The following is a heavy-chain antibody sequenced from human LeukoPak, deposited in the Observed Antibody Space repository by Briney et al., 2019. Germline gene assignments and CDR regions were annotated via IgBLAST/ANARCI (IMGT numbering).Heavy chain of an antibody. CDR2: ISGSGGST. CDR1: GLSFRNYA. D-gene: IGHD6-19*01. V-gene: IGHV3-23*01. Sequence: GGSLRLSCAVSGLSFRNYAMSWVRQAPVTGLQWVSTISGSGGSTYYADSVRGRFTISRDNSKNTLYLQMNTLRAEDTARYYCVTLHSSGWYTTVGDYWGQGTLVTVSS. CDR3: VTLHSSGWYTTVGDY. J-gene: IGHJ4*02.